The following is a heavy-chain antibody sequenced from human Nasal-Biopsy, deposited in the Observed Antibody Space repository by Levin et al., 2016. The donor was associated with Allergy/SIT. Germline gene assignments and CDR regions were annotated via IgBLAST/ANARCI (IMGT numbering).Heavy chain of an antibody. Sequence: GESLKISCAGSGFTFSSYDMGWVRQAPGKGLEWVSTISGAATRTYYADSVKGRFTISRDNSKNTLYLRMTSLRAEDTAVYYCAKGPSPPFGVVTLGHFNSWGQGTLVSVSS. CDR3: AKGPSPPFGVVTLGHFNS. CDR1: GFTFSSYD. CDR2: ISGAATRT. V-gene: IGHV3-23*01. D-gene: IGHD3-3*01. J-gene: IGHJ4*02.